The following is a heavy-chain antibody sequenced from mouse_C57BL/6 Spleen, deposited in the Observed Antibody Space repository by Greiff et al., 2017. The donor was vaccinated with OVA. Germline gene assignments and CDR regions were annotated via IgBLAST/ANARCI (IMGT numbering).Heavy chain of an antibody. CDR2: IYPGSGST. J-gene: IGHJ2*01. CDR1: GYTFTSYW. CDR3: ARSGDYDYDPYYFDY. V-gene: IGHV1-55*01. D-gene: IGHD2-4*01. Sequence: QVQLKQPGAELVKPGASVKMSCKASGYTFTSYWITWVKQRPGQGLEWIGDIYPGSGSTNYNEKFKSKATLTVDTSSSTAYMQLSSLTSEDSAVYYCARSGDYDYDPYYFDYWGQGTTLTVSS.